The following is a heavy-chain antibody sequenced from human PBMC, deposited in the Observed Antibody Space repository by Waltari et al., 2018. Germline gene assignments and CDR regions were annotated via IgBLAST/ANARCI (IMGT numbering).Heavy chain of an antibody. CDR1: GYTLTALS. CDR3: AIVVDYYYGMDV. V-gene: IGHV1-24*01. J-gene: IGHJ6*02. Sequence: QVQLVQSGAEVQKPGASVKFPCKASGYTLTALSMPWVRQAPGKRLEWMGGFDPEDGETIYAQKFQGRVTMTEDTSTDTAYMELSSLRSEDTAVYYGAIVVDYYYGMDVWGQGTTVTVSS. CDR2: FDPEDGET.